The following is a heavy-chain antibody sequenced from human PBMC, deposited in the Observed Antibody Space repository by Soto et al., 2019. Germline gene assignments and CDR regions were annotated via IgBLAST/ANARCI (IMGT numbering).Heavy chain of an antibody. V-gene: IGHV3-23*01. J-gene: IGHJ4*02. CDR3: AKDLSRHHYDFCSEYYFDY. Sequence: TGGSLRLSCAASGFTFSSYAMSWVRQAPGKGLEWVSAISGSGGSTYYADSVKGRFTISRDNSKNTLYLQMNSLRAEDTAVYYCAKDLSRHHYDFCSEYYFDYWGQGTLVTVSS. CDR1: GFTFSSYA. CDR2: ISGSGGST. D-gene: IGHD3-3*01.